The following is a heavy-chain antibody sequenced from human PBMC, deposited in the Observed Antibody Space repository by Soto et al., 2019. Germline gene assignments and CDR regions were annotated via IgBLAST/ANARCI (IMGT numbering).Heavy chain of an antibody. CDR2: ISYDGSNT. V-gene: IGHV3-30-3*01. CDR3: ARRPVTYYFDY. J-gene: IGHJ4*02. D-gene: IGHD4-17*01. Sequence: QVQLVESGGGVVQPGRSLRLSCAASGFTFSNYAIHWVRQAPGKGLEWVAVISYDGSNTYYADSVKGRFTISRDNSKNPLYLQMDSLRAEDTAVYYCARRPVTYYFDYWGQGTLVTVSS. CDR1: GFTFSNYA.